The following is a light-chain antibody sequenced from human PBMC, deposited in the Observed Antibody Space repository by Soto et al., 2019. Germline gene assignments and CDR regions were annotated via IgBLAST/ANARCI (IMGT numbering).Light chain of an antibody. J-gene: IGLJ1*01. CDR2: ECS. CDR3: CSYAGSSALYV. CDR1: SSDVGSYNL. V-gene: IGLV2-23*01. Sequence: QSVLTQPASVSGSPGQSITISCTGTSSDVGSYNLVSWYQQHPGKAPKLMIYECSKRPSGVSNRFSGSKSGNTASLTISGLQAEDEADYYCCSYAGSSALYVFGTGTKVTV.